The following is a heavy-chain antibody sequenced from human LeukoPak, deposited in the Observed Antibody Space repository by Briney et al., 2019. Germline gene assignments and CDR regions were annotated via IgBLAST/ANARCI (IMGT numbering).Heavy chain of an antibody. CDR2: ISTYNGNT. V-gene: IGHV1-18*01. Sequence: ASVKVSCKASGYTFPSYAISWVRRAPGQGLEWMGWISTYNGNTNYAQKFQDRVTMTTDISTSTAYMELRSLRSDDTAVYYRARDRAGNDAFDIWGQGTMVTVSS. CDR1: GYTFPSYA. J-gene: IGHJ3*02. D-gene: IGHD6-19*01. CDR3: ARDRAGNDAFDI.